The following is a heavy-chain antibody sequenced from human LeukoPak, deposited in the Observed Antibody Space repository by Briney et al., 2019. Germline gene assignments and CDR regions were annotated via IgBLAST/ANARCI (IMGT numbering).Heavy chain of an antibody. CDR2: IYYSGST. Sequence: PSETLSRTCTVSGGSISSSSYYWGWIRQPPGKGLEWIGSIYYSGSTYYNPSLKSRVTISVDTSKNQFSLKLSSVTAADTAVYYCAAQWLERLNWFDPWGQGTLVTVSS. D-gene: IGHD6-19*01. V-gene: IGHV4-39*01. CDR3: AAQWLERLNWFDP. J-gene: IGHJ5*02. CDR1: GGSISSSSYY.